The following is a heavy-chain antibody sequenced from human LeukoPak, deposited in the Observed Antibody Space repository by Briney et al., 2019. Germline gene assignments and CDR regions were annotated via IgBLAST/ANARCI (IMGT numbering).Heavy chain of an antibody. V-gene: IGHV4-34*01. D-gene: IGHD3-22*01. CDR3: ARVFQTRRTYYYDSSGYSYFDY. CDR1: GGSFSGYY. J-gene: IGHJ4*02. CDR2: INHSGST. Sequence: SETLSLTCAVYGGSFSGYYWSWIRQPPGEGLEWIGEINHSGSTNYNPSLKSRVTISVDTSKNQFSLKLSSVTAADTAVYYCARVFQTRRTYYYDSSGYSYFDYWGQGTLVTVSS.